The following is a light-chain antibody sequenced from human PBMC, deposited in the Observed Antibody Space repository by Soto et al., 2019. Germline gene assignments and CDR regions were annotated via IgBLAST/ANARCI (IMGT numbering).Light chain of an antibody. V-gene: IGLV2-14*01. CDR3: ASFASSVTYV. CDR2: EVS. CDR1: GSDVGGYNY. J-gene: IGLJ1*01. Sequence: QSVLTQPASVSGSPGQSITISCTGTGSDVGGYNYVSWYQLHPGKAPKLMIHEVSERPSGVSDRFSGSKSGNTASLTISGLQAEDEADYYCASFASSVTYVFGSGTKLTVL.